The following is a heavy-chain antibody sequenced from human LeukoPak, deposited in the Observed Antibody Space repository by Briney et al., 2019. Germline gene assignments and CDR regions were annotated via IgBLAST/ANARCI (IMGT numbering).Heavy chain of an antibody. CDR2: ISSSSSYI. CDR1: GFTFSSYS. J-gene: IGHJ4*02. CDR3: ARDDYGDYNFDY. Sequence: GGSLRLSCAASGFTFSSYSMNWVRQAPGKGLEWVSSISSSSSYIYYADSVKGRFTISRDNAKNSLYLQMNSLRAEDTAVYYCARDDYGDYNFDYWGQGTLVTVSS. D-gene: IGHD4-17*01. V-gene: IGHV3-21*01.